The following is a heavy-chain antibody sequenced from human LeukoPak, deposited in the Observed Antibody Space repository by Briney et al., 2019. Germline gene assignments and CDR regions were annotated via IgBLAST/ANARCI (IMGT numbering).Heavy chain of an antibody. J-gene: IGHJ4*02. D-gene: IGHD5-24*01. CDR1: GYTFTSYG. V-gene: IGHV1-18*01. Sequence: ASVKVSCKASGYTFTSYGITWVRQAPGQGLEWMGWISAYNGNTNYAQKFQGRVTMTTDTATSTAYMELRSLRSDDTAIYYCAIINHPDGRVYWGQGTLVTVSS. CDR3: AIINHPDGRVY. CDR2: ISAYNGNT.